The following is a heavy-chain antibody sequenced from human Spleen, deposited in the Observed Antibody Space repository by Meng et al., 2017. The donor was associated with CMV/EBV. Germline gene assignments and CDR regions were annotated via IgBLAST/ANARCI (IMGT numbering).Heavy chain of an antibody. Sequence: SGYYIHWLGHVPGQGLEWMGWINPKSGGTNSAQNFQGRVTMTRDTSINTAYIEVNRLKSDDTAVFYCARGGRAILGVVMRHNWFDPWGQGTLVTVSS. CDR2: INPKSGGT. V-gene: IGHV1-2*02. D-gene: IGHD3-3*01. J-gene: IGHJ5*02. CDR3: ARGGRAILGVVMRHNWFDP. CDR1: SGYY.